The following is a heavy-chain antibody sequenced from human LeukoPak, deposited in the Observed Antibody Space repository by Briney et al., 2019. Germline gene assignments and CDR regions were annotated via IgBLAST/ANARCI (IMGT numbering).Heavy chain of an antibody. CDR2: INPNSGGT. D-gene: IGHD3-16*02. CDR3: ARGPHTYDYVWGSYPDY. V-gene: IGHV1-2*06. J-gene: IGHJ4*02. CDR1: GGTFSSYT. Sequence: ASVKVSCKXSGGTFSSYTISWVRQAPGQGLEWMGRINPNSGGTNYAQKFQGRVTMTRDTSISTAYMELSRLRSDDTAVYYCARGPHTYDYVWGSYPDYWGQGTLVTVSS.